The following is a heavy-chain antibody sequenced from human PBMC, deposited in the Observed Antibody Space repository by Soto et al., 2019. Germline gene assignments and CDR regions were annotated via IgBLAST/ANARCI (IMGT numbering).Heavy chain of an antibody. CDR1: GFTFSSHA. CDR2: ISYDGSNK. CDR3: ARDQFYSGSGSYSTLFDD. V-gene: IGHV3-30*14. Sequence: PGGSLRLSCAASGFTFSSHAMHWVRQAPGKGLEWVAIISYDGSNKHYADSVKGRFTISRDNSKNTLYLQVGSLRAEDMAVYYCARDQFYSGSGSYSTLFDDRGQGTLVTGSS. J-gene: IGHJ4*02. D-gene: IGHD3-10*01.